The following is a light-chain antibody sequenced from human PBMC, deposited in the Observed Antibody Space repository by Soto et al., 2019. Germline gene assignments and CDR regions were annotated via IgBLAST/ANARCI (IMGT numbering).Light chain of an antibody. J-gene: IGKJ2*01. Sequence: EIVMTQSPATLSVSPGERATLSCRASQSVSSSLAWYQQKPGQAPRLLIYGASTRATGIPARFSGSGSGTEFTLTISSLQSEDFAVYYCQQYNYWPPYTFGQGTKVEIK. CDR2: GAS. CDR1: QSVSSS. V-gene: IGKV3-15*01. CDR3: QQYNYWPPYT.